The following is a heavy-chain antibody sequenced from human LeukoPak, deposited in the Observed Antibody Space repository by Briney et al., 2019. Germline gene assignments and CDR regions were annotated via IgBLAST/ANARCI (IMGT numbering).Heavy chain of an antibody. CDR1: GYSISSGYY. J-gene: IGHJ4*02. CDR3: ALDPNGDQFDY. Sequence: SETLSLTCTVSGYSISSGYYWGWIRQPPGQGLEWIGSIYHSGNTYYNPSLKSPVTISVDTSKNQFSLKLRSVTAAGTAVYYCALDPNGDQFDYWGQGTLVTVSS. D-gene: IGHD4-17*01. V-gene: IGHV4-38-2*02. CDR2: IYHSGNT.